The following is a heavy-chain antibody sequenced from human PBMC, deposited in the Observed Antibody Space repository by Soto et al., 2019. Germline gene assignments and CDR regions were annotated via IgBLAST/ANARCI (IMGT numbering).Heavy chain of an antibody. J-gene: IGHJ5*02. CDR1: GSSLTSSGMS. Sequence: SGPTLVNPTQTLTLTCTLSGSSLTSSGMSVSWIRQTPGKALEWLALIDWEDDKFYSASLKTRLSISKDTAKNQVVLTMTNMDPVDTGTYFCAQIWAIAAAGTGGWFDTWGQGALVTVSS. V-gene: IGHV2-70*01. CDR2: IDWEDDK. D-gene: IGHD6-13*01. CDR3: AQIWAIAAAGTGGWFDT.